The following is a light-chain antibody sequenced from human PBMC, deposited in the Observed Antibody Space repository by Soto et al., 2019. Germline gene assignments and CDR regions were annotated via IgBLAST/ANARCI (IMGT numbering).Light chain of an antibody. CDR2: ASS. CDR3: LQDINYPWT. J-gene: IGKJ1*01. Sequence: IQMTQSPSSLSASVGDRVTITCRASQSISSYLNWYQQKPGKAPKLLIFASSNLQSGVPSRFSGSGSGTDFTLTISRLQPEDFATYYCLQDINYPWTFGQGTKVDIK. V-gene: IGKV1-6*01. CDR1: QSISSY.